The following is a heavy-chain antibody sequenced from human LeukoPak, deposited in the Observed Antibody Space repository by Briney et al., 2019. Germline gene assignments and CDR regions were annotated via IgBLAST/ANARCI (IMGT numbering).Heavy chain of an antibody. Sequence: ASVKVSCKASGYTFTSYGISWVRQATGQGLEWMGWMNPDSTNTGYAQRFQGRVTITRNTSISTAYMELSSLRSEDTAVYYCARSSSGYYDFDYWGQGTLVTVSS. D-gene: IGHD3-22*01. V-gene: IGHV1-8*03. CDR3: ARSSSGYYDFDY. CDR1: GYTFTSYG. J-gene: IGHJ4*02. CDR2: MNPDSTNT.